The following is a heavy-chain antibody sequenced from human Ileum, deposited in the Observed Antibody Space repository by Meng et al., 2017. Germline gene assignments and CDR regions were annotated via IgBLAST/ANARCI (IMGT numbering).Heavy chain of an antibody. CDR2: AST. Sequence: QVQLQEPGPGLVRPSETLSLICTVPGASVTTSHYQWGWIRQPPGKGLEWIGYASTNYNPSLKSRLTISLDTSKNQVSLKLTSVTAADTAVYYCARDHWGSLDYWGQGILVTVSS. V-gene: IGHV4-61*01. CDR1: GASVTTSHYQ. CDR3: ARDHWGSLDY. J-gene: IGHJ4*02. D-gene: IGHD7-27*01.